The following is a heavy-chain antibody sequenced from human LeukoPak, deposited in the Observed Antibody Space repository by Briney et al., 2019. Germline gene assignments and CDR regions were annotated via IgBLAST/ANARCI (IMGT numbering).Heavy chain of an antibody. J-gene: IGHJ2*01. V-gene: IGHV4-34*01. CDR1: GGSISSGGYY. Sequence: SETLSLTCAVSGGSISSGGYYWSWLRQTPGKGLEWIGESNHSGSNNYNPSLKSRVTISSDTSKNQFSLKLSSVTAADTAVYYCARGRGAAMVRQWFFDLWGRGTLVTVSS. D-gene: IGHD5-18*01. CDR2: SNHSGSN. CDR3: ARGRGAAMVRQWFFDL.